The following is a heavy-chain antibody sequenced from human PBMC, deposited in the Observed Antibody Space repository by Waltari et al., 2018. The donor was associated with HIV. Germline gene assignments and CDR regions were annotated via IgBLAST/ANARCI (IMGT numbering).Heavy chain of an antibody. Sequence: VQLQQWGAGLLKPSETLSRTCAVYGASFNDYYWGWIRQTPGKGLEWIGEINHSGTTNDNPSLKSRVAMSLDTSKNQFSLNLTSVTAADTAMYYCARGTYRNGGGLPFDFWDQGTLVTVSS. J-gene: IGHJ4*02. CDR1: GASFNDYY. D-gene: IGHD2-15*01. CDR2: INHSGTT. V-gene: IGHV4-34*02. CDR3: ARGTYRNGGGLPFDF.